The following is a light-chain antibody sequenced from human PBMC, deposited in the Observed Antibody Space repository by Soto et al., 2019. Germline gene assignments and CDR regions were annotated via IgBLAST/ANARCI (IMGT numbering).Light chain of an antibody. J-gene: IGKJ2*01. CDR2: GAS. Sequence: EMVMTQSPAMLSVSPGERATLSCRASQSVYSNLAWYQQKPGQAPRLLISGASTRATGVPARFSGSGSGTEYTLTISSLQSEDLAVYYCQQYSNWPSYTFGQGTKLQIK. V-gene: IGKV3-15*01. CDR1: QSVYSN. CDR3: QQYSNWPSYT.